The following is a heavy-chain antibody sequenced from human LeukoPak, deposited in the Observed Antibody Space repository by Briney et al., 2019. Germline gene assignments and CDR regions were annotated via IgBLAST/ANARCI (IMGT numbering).Heavy chain of an antibody. CDR3: TRAAPFFDY. CDR2: IYYSGST. CDR1: GGSNSSYY. D-gene: IGHD6-6*01. V-gene: IGHV4-59*01. Sequence: SETLSLTCTVSGGSNSSYYWSWIRQPPGKGLEWIGYIYYSGSTNYNPSLKSRVTISVDTSKNQFSLKLSSVTAADTAVYYCTRAAPFFDYWGQGTLVTVSS. J-gene: IGHJ4*02.